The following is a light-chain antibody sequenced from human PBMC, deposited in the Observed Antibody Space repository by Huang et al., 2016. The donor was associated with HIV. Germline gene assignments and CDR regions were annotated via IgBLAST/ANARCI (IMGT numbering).Light chain of an antibody. J-gene: IGKJ1*01. Sequence: DIQMTQSPSTLSASVGDRVTITCRASQSISSWLAWYQQKPGKAPKLLSYKASSLESGVPSRFSGSGSGTEFTLTISSLQPDDFATYYCQQYNFYSAFGQGTKVEIK. CDR2: KAS. CDR1: QSISSW. CDR3: QQYNFYSA. V-gene: IGKV1-5*03.